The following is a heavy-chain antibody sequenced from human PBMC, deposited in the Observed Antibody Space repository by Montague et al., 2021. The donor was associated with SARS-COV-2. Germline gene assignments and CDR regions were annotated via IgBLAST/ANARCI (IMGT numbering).Heavy chain of an antibody. D-gene: IGHD2-2*02. CDR3: AGLTLGYCSSTSCYSDWFDP. CDR1: GGSFSGYY. V-gene: IGHV4-34*01. CDR2: INHSGST. J-gene: IGHJ5*02. Sequence: SETLSLTCAVYGGSFSGYYWSWIRQPPGKGLEWIGEINHSGSTNYNPPLKSRVTISVDTSKNQFSLKLSSVTAADTAVYYCAGLTLGYCSSTSCYSDWFDPWGQGTLVTVSS.